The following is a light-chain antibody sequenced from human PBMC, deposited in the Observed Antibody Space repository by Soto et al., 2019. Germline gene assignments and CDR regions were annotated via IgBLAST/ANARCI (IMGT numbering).Light chain of an antibody. J-gene: IGLJ2*01. V-gene: IGLV2-23*01. CDR1: SSDVGSYNL. CDR2: EGS. CDR3: CSYANRSIMV. Sequence: QSVLTQPASVSGSPGQSITISCTGTSSDVGSYNLVSWYQQHPGKAPKLMIYEGSKRPSGVSNRFSGSKSGNTASLTISGLQAEDEADYYCCSYANRSIMVFGGGTKLTVL.